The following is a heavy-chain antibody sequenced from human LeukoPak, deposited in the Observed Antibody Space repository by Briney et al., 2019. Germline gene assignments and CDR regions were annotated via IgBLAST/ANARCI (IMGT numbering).Heavy chain of an antibody. Sequence: GGSLRLSCAASGFTFSSYAMHWVRQAPGEGLEWVAVISYDGSNKYYADSVKGRFTISRDNSKNTLYLQMNSLRAEDTAVYYCAREGDYDSSGYWGQGTLVTVSS. V-gene: IGHV3-30-3*01. CDR1: GFTFSSYA. J-gene: IGHJ4*02. CDR2: ISYDGSNK. D-gene: IGHD3-22*01. CDR3: AREGDYDSSGY.